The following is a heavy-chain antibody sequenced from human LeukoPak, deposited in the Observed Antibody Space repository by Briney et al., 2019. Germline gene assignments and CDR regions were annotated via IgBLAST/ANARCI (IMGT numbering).Heavy chain of an antibody. J-gene: IGHJ2*01. CDR3: ARDRGYFDL. CDR1: GFAFSSYA. CDR2: VSGSGDST. V-gene: IGHV3-23*01. Sequence: PGGSLRLSCAASGFAFSSYAMSWVRQAPGKGLEWVAAVSGSGDSTFYADSVKGRFTISRDNSRDTLYLQMNSLRAEDTAVYYCARDRGYFDLWGRGTLVTVSS.